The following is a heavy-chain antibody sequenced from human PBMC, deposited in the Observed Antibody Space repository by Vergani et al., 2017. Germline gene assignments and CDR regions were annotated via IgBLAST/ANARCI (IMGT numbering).Heavy chain of an antibody. CDR1: GSPFSTYP. CDR2: ISGSGVST. V-gene: IGHV3-23*04. J-gene: IGHJ3*02. D-gene: IGHD1-26*01. Sequence: VQLVQSGSELKKPGAPLKVSSKASGSPFSTYPLSWFARPPGKGLGWVSAISGSGVSTYYADSVKGRFTISRDNSKNTLYLQMNSLRAEDTAVYYCAKATVGATHDAFDIWGQGTMVTVSS. CDR3: AKATVGATHDAFDI.